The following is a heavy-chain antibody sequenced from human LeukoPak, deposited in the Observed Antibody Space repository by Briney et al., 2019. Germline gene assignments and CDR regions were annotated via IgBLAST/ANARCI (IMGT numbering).Heavy chain of an antibody. CDR3: GREQRGGLSANLGGLFASYYTYYYMDV. CDR2: INPTDGAT. J-gene: IGHJ6*03. D-gene: IGHD3-16*01. V-gene: IGHV1-46*01. CDR1: GYTFTMYY. Sequence: ASVKVSCKTSGYTFTMYYIHWVRQAPGQGLEWMGVINPTDGATTYAQRFQGRVTMTRDMSTTTVYMDLRSLSSDGTAVYFSGREQRGGLSANLGGLFASYYTYYYMDVWGRGTTVTVSS.